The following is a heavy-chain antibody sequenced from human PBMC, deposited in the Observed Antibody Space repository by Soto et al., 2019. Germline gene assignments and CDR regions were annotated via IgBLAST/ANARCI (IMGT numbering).Heavy chain of an antibody. CDR2: ISYNGTT. J-gene: IGHJ4*02. Sequence: PSETLSLTCTASGDSIRGGYWSWIRQPPGKRLEWIAYISYNGTTNYNPSLKSRVTISLDTSKNQLSLKMTSVTAADTGTYYCGKVYNNWGGGILNLDSGARGTLVPVSP. D-gene: IGHD7-27*01. V-gene: IGHV4-59*01. CDR1: GDSIRGGY. CDR3: GKVYNNWGGGILNLDS.